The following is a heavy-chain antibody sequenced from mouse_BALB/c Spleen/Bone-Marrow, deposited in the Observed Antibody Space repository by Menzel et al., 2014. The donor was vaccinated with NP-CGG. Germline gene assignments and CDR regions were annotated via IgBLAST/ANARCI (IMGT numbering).Heavy chain of an antibody. V-gene: IGHV14-3*02. CDR1: GFNIXDTY. J-gene: IGHJ4*01. Sequence: VQLKDSGAELVKPGASVKLSCTASGFNIXDTYIHWVKQRPEQGLEWIGRIDPANGNTKYDPKFQGKATITADTSSNTAYLQLSSLTSEDTAVYYCAEITTAAYYVMDYWGQGTSVTVSS. CDR3: AEITTAAYYVMDY. D-gene: IGHD1-2*01. CDR2: IDPANGNT.